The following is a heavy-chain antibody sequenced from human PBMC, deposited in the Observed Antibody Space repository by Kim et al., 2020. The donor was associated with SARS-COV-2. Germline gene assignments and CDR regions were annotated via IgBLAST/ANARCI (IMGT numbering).Heavy chain of an antibody. V-gene: IGHV5-10-1*01. CDR1: GYSFTSYW. J-gene: IGHJ6*02. CDR3: ARHEGGSYHYWGADYYYYHAMDV. Sequence: GESLKISCKGSGYSFTSYWISWVRQMPGKGREWMGRIDPSDYYTNYSPSFQGHVTISADKSISTAYLQWSSLKASDTAMYYCARHEGGSYHYWGADYYYYHAMDVWGQGTTVTVSS. CDR2: IDPSDYYT. D-gene: IGHD1-26*01.